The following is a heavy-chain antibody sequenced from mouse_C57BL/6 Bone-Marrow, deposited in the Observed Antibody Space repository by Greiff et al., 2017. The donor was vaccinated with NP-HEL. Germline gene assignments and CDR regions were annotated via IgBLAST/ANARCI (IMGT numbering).Heavy chain of an antibody. CDR3: AREGYYYGSFAY. Sequence: VRLQQSGAELVRPGTSVKVSCKASGYAFTNYLIEWVKQRPGQGLEWIGVINPGSGGTNYNEKFKGKATLTADKSSSTAYMQLSSLTSEDSAVYVCAREGYYYGSFAYWGQGTLVTVSA. CDR1: GYAFTNYL. J-gene: IGHJ3*01. V-gene: IGHV1-54*01. CDR2: INPGSGGT. D-gene: IGHD1-1*01.